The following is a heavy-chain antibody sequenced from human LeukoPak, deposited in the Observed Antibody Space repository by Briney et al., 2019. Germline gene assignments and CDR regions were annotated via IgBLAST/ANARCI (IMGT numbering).Heavy chain of an antibody. CDR3: AKDGVLAGEGRIAAADYNY. J-gene: IGHJ4*02. V-gene: IGHV3-23*01. D-gene: IGHD6-13*01. Sequence: GGSLRLSCAASGFTFSSYAMSWVRQAPGKGLEWVSAISGNGGSTYYADSVKGRFTISRDNSKNTLYLQMNSLRAEDTAVYYCAKDGVLAGEGRIAAADYNYWGQGTLVTVSS. CDR2: ISGNGGST. CDR1: GFTFSSYA.